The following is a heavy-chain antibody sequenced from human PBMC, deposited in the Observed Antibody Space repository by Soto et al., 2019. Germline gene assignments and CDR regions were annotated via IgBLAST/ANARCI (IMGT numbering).Heavy chain of an antibody. CDR1: GYTFTSYA. Sequence: ASVKVSCKASGYTFTSYAMHWVRQAPGQRLEWVGWINAGNGNTKYSQKFQGRVTITRDTSASTAYMELSSLRSEDTAVYYCARDHRSSSWYKVGYYYYYMDVWGKGTTVTVSS. CDR3: ARDHRSSSWYKVGYYYYYMDV. CDR2: INAGNGNT. J-gene: IGHJ6*03. D-gene: IGHD6-13*01. V-gene: IGHV1-3*01.